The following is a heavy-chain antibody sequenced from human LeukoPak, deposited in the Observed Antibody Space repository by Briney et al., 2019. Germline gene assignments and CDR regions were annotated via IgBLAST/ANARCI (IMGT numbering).Heavy chain of an antibody. Sequence: GSSVKVSCKASGGTFSSYTISWVRQAPGQGLGWMGGIIPIFGTANYAQKFQGRVTITADESTSTAYMELSSLRSEDTAVYYCACSPHYYYYMDVWGKGTTVTVSS. V-gene: IGHV1-69*01. CDR1: GGTFSSYT. CDR3: ACSPHYYYYMDV. D-gene: IGHD3-10*02. CDR2: IIPIFGTA. J-gene: IGHJ6*03.